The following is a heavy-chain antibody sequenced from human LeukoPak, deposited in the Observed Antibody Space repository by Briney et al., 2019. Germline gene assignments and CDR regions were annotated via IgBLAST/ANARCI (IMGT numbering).Heavy chain of an antibody. J-gene: IGHJ5*02. CDR2: IIPIFGTA. V-gene: IGHV1-69*06. D-gene: IGHD5-12*01. Sequence: SVKVSCKASGGTFSSYAISWVRQAPGQGLEWMGGIIPIFGTANYAQKFQGRVTMTEDTSTDTAYMELSSLRSEDTAVYYCATVGPKKRASDIVAAIRRGSYGGAHRFFDPWGQGTLVTVSS. CDR3: ATVGPKKRASDIVAAIRRGSYGGAHRFFDP. CDR1: GGTFSSYA.